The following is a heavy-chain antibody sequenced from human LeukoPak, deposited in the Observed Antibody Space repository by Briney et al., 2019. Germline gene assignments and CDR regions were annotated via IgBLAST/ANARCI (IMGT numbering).Heavy chain of an antibody. D-gene: IGHD6-19*01. CDR1: GFTFSSYG. Sequence: PGGSLRLSCAPSGFTFSSYGMHWVRQAPGKGLEWVAVIWYDGSNKYYADSVKGRFTISRDNSKNTLYLQMNSLRAEDTAVYYCAKGALAVAGIDYWGQGTLVTVAS. V-gene: IGHV3-33*06. J-gene: IGHJ4*02. CDR3: AKGALAVAGIDY. CDR2: IWYDGSNK.